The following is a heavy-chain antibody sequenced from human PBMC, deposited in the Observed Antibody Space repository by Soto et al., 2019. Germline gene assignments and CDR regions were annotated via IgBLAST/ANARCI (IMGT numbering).Heavy chain of an antibody. CDR3: ARAQNYDYIWGSSIYYFDY. V-gene: IGHV1-18*01. D-gene: IGHD3-16*01. CDR1: GYTFTSYG. J-gene: IGHJ4*02. CDR2: ISAYNGNT. Sequence: EASVEVSSKASGYTFTSYGISWVRQAPGQGLEWMGWISAYNGNTNYAQKLQGRVTMTTDTSTSTAYMELRSLRSDDTAVYYCARAQNYDYIWGSSIYYFDYWGQGTLVTSPQ.